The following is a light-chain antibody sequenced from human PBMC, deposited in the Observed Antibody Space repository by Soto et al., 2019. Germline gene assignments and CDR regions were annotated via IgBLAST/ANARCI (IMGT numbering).Light chain of an antibody. J-gene: IGKJ3*01. CDR2: GAS. CDR3: QKYSTPPRDFT. CDR1: QSVSSNY. Sequence: EIVLTQSPGTLSVSPGERVTLSCRASQSVSSNYLAWYQQRPGQAPRLLIFGASYRATGIPDRFSGSGSGTYFPLTISRLKHEFFAVYDCQKYSTPPRDFTFGPGTKVDSK. V-gene: IGKV3-20*01.